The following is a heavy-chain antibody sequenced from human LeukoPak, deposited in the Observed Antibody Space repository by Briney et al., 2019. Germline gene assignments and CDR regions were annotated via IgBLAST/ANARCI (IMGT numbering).Heavy chain of an antibody. CDR1: GYTFTSYG. CDR3: ARVGAEGGYYDFWSGYYTAGVDY. CDR2: ISAYNGNT. D-gene: IGHD3-3*01. J-gene: IGHJ4*02. Sequence: GASVKVSCKPSGYTFTSYGISWVRQAPGQGLEWVGWISAYNGNTNYAQKLQGRVTMTTDTSTSTAYMALRSLRSDDTAVYYCARVGAEGGYYDFWSGYYTAGVDYWGQGTLVTVSS. V-gene: IGHV1-18*01.